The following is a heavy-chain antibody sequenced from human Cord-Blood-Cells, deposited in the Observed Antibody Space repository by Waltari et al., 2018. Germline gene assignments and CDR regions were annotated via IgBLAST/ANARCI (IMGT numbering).Heavy chain of an antibody. CDR2: IYGGGST. V-gene: IGHV3-53*01. J-gene: IGHJ4*02. Sequence: EVKRVEYGGGLIQPGGSLRLSCAASGFTVSSNYMSWVRQAPGKGLGWVSVIYGGGSTYYADSVRGRFTISRDDSKNTLYLQMNSLRAEDTAVYYCARDPKGYSGYFDYWGQGTLVTVSS. CDR3: ARDPKGYSGYFDY. CDR1: GFTVSSNY. D-gene: IGHD5-12*01.